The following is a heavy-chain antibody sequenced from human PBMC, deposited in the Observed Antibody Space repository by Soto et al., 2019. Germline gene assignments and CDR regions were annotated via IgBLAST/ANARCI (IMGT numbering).Heavy chain of an antibody. V-gene: IGHV1-2*02. J-gene: IGHJ4*02. Sequence: VKVSCKASGYTFSGFYMHWVRQAPGQGLEWMGWINPNSGGTKSAEKFQGRVTMTRDTSISTAYMELSRLTSDDTAVYYCASAAVTGTAGLDFWGQGTQVTVS. CDR1: GYTFSGFY. CDR3: ASAAVTGTAGLDF. CDR2: INPNSGGT. D-gene: IGHD6-19*01.